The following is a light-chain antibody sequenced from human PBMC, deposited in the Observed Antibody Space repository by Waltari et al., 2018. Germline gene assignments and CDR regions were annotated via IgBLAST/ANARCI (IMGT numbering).Light chain of an antibody. Sequence: QSVLTQPTSLSASPGTSASLTCTLRIGIYVDSKPIYRYRVKSGSPPLIPLMFKPDSDYRRGAGVTTRFSVSKDVSANAATVVVYGLQSDDEADYYCKIWHSNIWVFGGGTKLTVL. CDR2: FKPDSDY. CDR3: KIWHSNIWV. CDR1: IGIYVDSKP. V-gene: IGLV5-45*01. J-gene: IGLJ3*02.